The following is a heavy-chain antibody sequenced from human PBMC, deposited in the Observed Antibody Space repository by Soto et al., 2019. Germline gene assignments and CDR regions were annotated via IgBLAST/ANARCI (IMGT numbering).Heavy chain of an antibody. D-gene: IGHD6-13*01. Sequence: ASVKVSCKTSGYTFTGYYVHWVRQAPGQGLEWMGWINPSSGGTHYAQKFQGRVTMTRDTSINTGYMELSRLTSDDAAVYFCARGTFRSSWYYPKVDYWGQGTPVTVSS. CDR3: ARGTFRSSWYYPKVDY. J-gene: IGHJ4*02. CDR1: GYTFTGYY. V-gene: IGHV1-2*02. CDR2: INPSSGGT.